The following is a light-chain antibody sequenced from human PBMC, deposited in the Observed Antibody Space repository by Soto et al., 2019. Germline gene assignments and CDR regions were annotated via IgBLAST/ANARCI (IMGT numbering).Light chain of an antibody. CDR1: SSDVDGYFY. CDR2: EVS. V-gene: IGLV2-8*01. CDR3: SSYAGSNNLV. Sequence: QSALTQPPSASGSPGQSVTISCTGTSSDVDGYFYFSWYQQRPGKAPKLMIYEVSKRPSGVPDRFSGSRSGNTASLTVSGLQAEDEADYCCSSYAGSNNLVFGGGTKLTVL. J-gene: IGLJ2*01.